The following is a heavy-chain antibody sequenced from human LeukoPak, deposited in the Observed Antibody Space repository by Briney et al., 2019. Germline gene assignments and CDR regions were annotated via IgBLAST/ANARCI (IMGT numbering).Heavy chain of an antibody. CDR2: ISAYNGNT. V-gene: IGHV1-18*01. Sequence: VASVKVSCKASGYTFTSYGISWVRQAPGQGLEWMGWISAYNGNTNYAQKLQGRVTMTTDTSTSTAYMELRSLRSDDTAVYYCARGEYDSSAGDAFDIWGQGTMVTVSS. J-gene: IGHJ3*02. CDR1: GYTFTSYG. CDR3: ARGEYDSSAGDAFDI. D-gene: IGHD3-22*01.